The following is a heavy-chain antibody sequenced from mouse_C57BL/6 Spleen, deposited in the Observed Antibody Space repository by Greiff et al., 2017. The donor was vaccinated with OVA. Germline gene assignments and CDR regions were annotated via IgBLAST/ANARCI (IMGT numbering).Heavy chain of an antibody. CDR1: GYTFTDYY. J-gene: IGHJ2*01. CDR2: INPNNGGT. CDR3: AREGGLDYFDD. D-gene: IGHD3-3*01. Sequence: EVQLQQSGPELVKPGASVKISCKASGYTFTDYYMNWVKQSHGKSLEWIGDINPNNGGTSYNQKFKGKATLTVDKSSSTAYMELRSLTSEDSAVYYCAREGGLDYFDDWGQGTTLTVSS. V-gene: IGHV1-26*01.